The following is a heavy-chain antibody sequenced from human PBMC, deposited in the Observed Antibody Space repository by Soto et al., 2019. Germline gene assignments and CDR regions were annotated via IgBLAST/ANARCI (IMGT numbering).Heavy chain of an antibody. CDR1: GGTFSSYA. CDR3: ARCPDGSGATYYYYGMDV. Sequence: QVQLVQSGAEVKKPGSSVKVSCKASGGTFSSYAISWVRQAPGQGLEWMGGIIPIFGTANYAQKFQGRVTITADEYTSTAYMELSSPRSEDTEVYYCARCPDGSGATYYYYGMDVWGQGTTVTVSS. D-gene: IGHD3-10*01. V-gene: IGHV1-69*12. J-gene: IGHJ6*02. CDR2: IIPIFGTA.